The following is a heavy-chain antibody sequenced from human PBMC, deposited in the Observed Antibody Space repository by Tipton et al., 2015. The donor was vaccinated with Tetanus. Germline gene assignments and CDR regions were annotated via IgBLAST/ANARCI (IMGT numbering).Heavy chain of an antibody. CDR3: ARAHCTDGVCNFDF. Sequence: QLVQSGGEVKKPGESLKISCKGSGYIFTNYWIGWVRQKPGKGLEWMGIIYPGDSDTRYSPSFQGQVTISVDKSINTVYLQWSSLKASDTSMFYCARAHCTDGVCNFDFWGQGALVTVAS. D-gene: IGHD2-8*01. V-gene: IGHV5-51*01. J-gene: IGHJ4*02. CDR2: IYPGDSDT. CDR1: GYIFTNYW.